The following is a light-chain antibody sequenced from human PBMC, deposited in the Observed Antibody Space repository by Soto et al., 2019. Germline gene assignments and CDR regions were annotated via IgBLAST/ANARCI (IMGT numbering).Light chain of an antibody. J-gene: IGKJ1*01. Sequence: DIQMTQSPSSLSASVGDRVTITCRASQSISSYLNWYQQKPGKAPKLLIYAASRLQSGVPPRFSGSGSGTDFTISISSLPHEDFATYYCQQSYSTPRTFGQGTKVEIK. CDR2: AAS. CDR1: QSISSY. CDR3: QQSYSTPRT. V-gene: IGKV1-39*01.